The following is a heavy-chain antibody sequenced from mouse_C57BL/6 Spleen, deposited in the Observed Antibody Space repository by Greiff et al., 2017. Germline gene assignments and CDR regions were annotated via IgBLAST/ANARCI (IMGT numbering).Heavy chain of an antibody. CDR1: GYTFTSYW. Sequence: QVQLQQPGAELVMPGASVKLSCKASGYTFTSYWMHWVKQRPGQGLEWIGEIDPSDSYTNYNQKFKGKSTLTVDKSSSTAYMQLSSLTSEDSAVYYCARDGDYVPYYFDYWGQGTTLTVSS. D-gene: IGHD2-4*01. CDR3: ARDGDYVPYYFDY. V-gene: IGHV1-69*01. CDR2: IDPSDSYT. J-gene: IGHJ2*01.